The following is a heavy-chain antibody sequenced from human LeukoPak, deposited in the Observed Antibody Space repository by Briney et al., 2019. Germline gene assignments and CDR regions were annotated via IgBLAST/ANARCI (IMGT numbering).Heavy chain of an antibody. CDR2: INPNSGGT. CDR3: TIVRLGELSPPFDY. J-gene: IGHJ4*02. D-gene: IGHD3-16*02. Sequence: ASVKVSCKASGYTFTGYYLHWARQAPGQGLEWMGWINPNSGGTNYAQKFQGRVTMTRDTSISTAYMELSRLRSDDTAVYYCTIVRLGELSPPFDYWFQGTLVTVSS. V-gene: IGHV1-2*02. CDR1: GYTFTGYY.